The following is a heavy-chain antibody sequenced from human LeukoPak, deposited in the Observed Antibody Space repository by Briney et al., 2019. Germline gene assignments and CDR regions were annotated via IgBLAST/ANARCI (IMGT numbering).Heavy chain of an antibody. V-gene: IGHV1-2*02. Sequence: ASVKVSCKASGYTFTGYYMHWVRQAPGQGLEWMVWINPNSGGTNYAQKFQGRVTMTRDTSISTAYMELSRLRSDGTAVYYCARDIPYYYDSSGSAEGSGPWGQGTLVTVSS. J-gene: IGHJ5*02. D-gene: IGHD3-22*01. CDR2: INPNSGGT. CDR3: ARDIPYYYDSSGSAEGSGP. CDR1: GYTFTGYY.